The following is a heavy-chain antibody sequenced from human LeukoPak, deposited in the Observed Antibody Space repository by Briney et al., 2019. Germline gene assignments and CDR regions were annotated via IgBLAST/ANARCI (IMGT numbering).Heavy chain of an antibody. CDR1: GGSISSSSYY. CDR3: ARVHQYSSSWYLYYFDY. Sequence: PSETLSLTCTVSGGSISSSSYYWGWIRQPPGKGLEWIGSIYYSGSTYHNPSLKSRVTISVDTSKNQFSLKLSSVTAADTAVYYCARVHQYSSSWYLYYFDYWGQGTLVTVSS. CDR2: IYYSGST. V-gene: IGHV4-39*07. J-gene: IGHJ4*02. D-gene: IGHD6-13*01.